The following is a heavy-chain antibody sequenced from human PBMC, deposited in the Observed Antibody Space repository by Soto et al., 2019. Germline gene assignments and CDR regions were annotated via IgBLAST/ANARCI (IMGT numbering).Heavy chain of an antibody. CDR3: ARHAVRSSWGVIVSNHLSD. Sequence: PGESLKISCQGSGYRFSSYWITWVRQKPGKGLEWMGRIDPSGSYTNYSASFEGHVTISADKANSTAYLQWSSLKASDSAMYYCARHAVRSSWGVIVSNHLSDWGHGTPVTVSS. D-gene: IGHD3-16*02. V-gene: IGHV5-10-1*01. CDR1: GYRFSSYW. CDR2: IDPSGSYT. J-gene: IGHJ4*01.